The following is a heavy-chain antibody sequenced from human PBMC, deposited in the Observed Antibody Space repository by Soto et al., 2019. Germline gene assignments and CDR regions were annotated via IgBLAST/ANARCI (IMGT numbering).Heavy chain of an antibody. D-gene: IGHD3-22*01. Sequence: EVQLVESGGGLVQPGGSLRLSCAASGFTFSSYWMHWVRQAPGKGLVWVSRINSDGSSTSYADSVKGRFTISRDNAKNKLYLQMNSLRAEDTAVYYCAIRASYYDSSGYFDYWGQGTLVTVSS. V-gene: IGHV3-74*01. CDR3: AIRASYYDSSGYFDY. J-gene: IGHJ4*02. CDR1: GFTFSSYW. CDR2: INSDGSST.